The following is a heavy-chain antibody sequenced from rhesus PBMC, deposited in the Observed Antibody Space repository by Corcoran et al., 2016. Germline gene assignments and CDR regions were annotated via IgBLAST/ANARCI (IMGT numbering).Heavy chain of an antibody. CDR3: ARVNTVTYY. CDR2: ISGSSGST. V-gene: IGHV4-65*01. J-gene: IGHJ4*01. CDR1: GGSVSSSNW. Sequence: QVQLQESGPGLVKPSETLSLTCAVSGGSVSSSNWWSWISQPPGKGLEWIGYISGSSGSTYYNPSLKRRVTISTDTSKNQFSLKLSAGTAADTAVYYCARVNTVTYYWGQGVLVTVSS. D-gene: IGHD4-23*01.